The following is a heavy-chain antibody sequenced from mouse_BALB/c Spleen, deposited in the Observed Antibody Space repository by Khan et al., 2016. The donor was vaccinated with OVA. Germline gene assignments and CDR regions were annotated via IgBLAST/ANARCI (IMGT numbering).Heavy chain of an antibody. CDR3: ARSIMAN. J-gene: IGHJ2*01. Sequence: EVQLQESGPGLVKPSQSLSLTCTVTGYSITSDYAWNWIRQFPGNKLEWMGYISYSGSTSYNPFLKSRISITRDTSKNQFLLQLNSVTTEDTATYYYARSIMANWGQGTTLTVSS. CDR2: ISYSGST. CDR1: GYSITSDYA. V-gene: IGHV3-2*02.